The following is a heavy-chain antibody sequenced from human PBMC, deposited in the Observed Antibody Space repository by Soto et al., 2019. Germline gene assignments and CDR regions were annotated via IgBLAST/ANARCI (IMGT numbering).Heavy chain of an antibody. D-gene: IGHD4-17*01. Sequence: QVQLVQSGAEVKKPGASVKVSCKASGYTFTSYGISWVRQAPGQGLEWMGWISAYNGNTNYAQKLQGRVTMTTDTSMSTAYMELMSLRSDDTAVYYCARDGTTVTTDWPNWFDPWGQGTLVTVSS. CDR1: GYTFTSYG. CDR3: ARDGTTVTTDWPNWFDP. V-gene: IGHV1-18*01. J-gene: IGHJ5*02. CDR2: ISAYNGNT.